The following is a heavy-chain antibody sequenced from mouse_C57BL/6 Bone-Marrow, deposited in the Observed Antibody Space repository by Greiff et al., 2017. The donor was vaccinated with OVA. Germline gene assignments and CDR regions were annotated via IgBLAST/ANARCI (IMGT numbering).Heavy chain of an antibody. J-gene: IGHJ4*01. CDR2: IYPRSGNT. V-gene: IGHV1-81*01. CDR3: VRYCGSPYCAMDY. CDR1: GYTFTSYG. Sequence: QVQLQQSGAELARPGASVKLSCKASGYTFTSYGISWVQQRTGQGLEWIGEIYPRSGNTYYTEKFKGKATLTADKSSSTAYMELRSLTSEDSAVDVCVRYCGSPYCAMDYWGQGTSVTVSS. D-gene: IGHD1-1*01.